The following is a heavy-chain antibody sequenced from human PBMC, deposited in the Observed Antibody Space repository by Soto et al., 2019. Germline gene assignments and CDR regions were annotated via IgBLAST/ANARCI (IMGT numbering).Heavy chain of an antibody. Sequence: GASVKVSCKASGYTFTSYGISWVRQAPGQGLEWMGWISAYNGNTNYVQKFQGRVTITRDTSASTAYMELSSLRSEDTAVYYCARDRPEKRYCSGGSCYSAHDYYYYYGMDVWGQGTTVTVSS. CDR2: ISAYNGNT. V-gene: IGHV1-18*01. D-gene: IGHD2-15*01. CDR3: ARDRPEKRYCSGGSCYSAHDYYYYYGMDV. J-gene: IGHJ6*02. CDR1: GYTFTSYG.